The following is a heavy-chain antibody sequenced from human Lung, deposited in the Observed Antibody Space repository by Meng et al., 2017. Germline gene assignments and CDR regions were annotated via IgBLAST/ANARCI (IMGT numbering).Heavy chain of an antibody. Sequence: GESLKISCAVSGFTFSSYSIHWVRQAPGKGLEWMAVTSFDETNKYYADSVKGRFTISGDNSKNTLNLEMDSLRAEDTAVYYCARAGAYDYLDYWGQGTLVTVSS. CDR1: GFTFSSYS. J-gene: IGHJ4*02. D-gene: IGHD5-12*01. V-gene: IGHV3-30*04. CDR3: ARAGAYDYLDY. CDR2: TSFDETNK.